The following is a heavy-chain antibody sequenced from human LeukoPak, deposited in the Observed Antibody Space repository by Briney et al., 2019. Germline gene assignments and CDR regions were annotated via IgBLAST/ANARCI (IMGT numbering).Heavy chain of an antibody. Sequence: GGSLRLSCAASGFTFSSYAMSWVRQAPGKGLEWVSAMSGSGGSIYYADSVKGRLTISRDNSKNTLYLQMNSLRAEDTAAYYCAKYTAVGVRWFDPWGQGTLVTVSS. J-gene: IGHJ5*02. V-gene: IGHV3-23*01. CDR2: MSGSGGSI. CDR3: AKYTAVGVRWFDP. CDR1: GFTFSSYA. D-gene: IGHD4-23*01.